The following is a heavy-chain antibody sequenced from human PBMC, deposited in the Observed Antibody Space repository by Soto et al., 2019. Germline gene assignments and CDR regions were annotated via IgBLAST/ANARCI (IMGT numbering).Heavy chain of an antibody. CDR3: ARGVYADYSYYFEY. V-gene: IGHV4-30-4*01. CDR1: GYSLDSGDSY. Sequence: SETLSLTCPVSGYSLDSGDSYWSWIRQPPGKGLEWIGYIYHYGSTSYNLSLKSRLIISVATSKNQFSLKVSSVTGADTAVYYCARGVYADYSYYFEYWGQGALVTVSS. J-gene: IGHJ4*02. CDR2: IYHYGST. D-gene: IGHD4-17*01.